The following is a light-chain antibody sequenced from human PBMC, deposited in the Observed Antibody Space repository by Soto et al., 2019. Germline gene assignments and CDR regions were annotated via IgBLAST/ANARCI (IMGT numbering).Light chain of an antibody. J-gene: IGLJ1*01. Sequence: QSVLTQPPSESGAPGQRVTISCTGSSSNIGAGYDVHWYQQLPGTAPKHLIYGNTNRPSGVPDRFSGSKSGSSASLAITGLQAEDEADYYCQSYDSSLHASVFGTGTKVTVL. V-gene: IGLV1-40*01. CDR1: SSNIGAGYD. CDR2: GNT. CDR3: QSYDSSLHASV.